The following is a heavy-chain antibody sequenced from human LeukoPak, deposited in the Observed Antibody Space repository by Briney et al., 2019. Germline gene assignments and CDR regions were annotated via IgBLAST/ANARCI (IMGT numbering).Heavy chain of an antibody. Sequence: ASVKVSCKASGYTFTSYGISWVRQAPGQGLEWMGWISAYNGNTNYAQKLQGRVTMTTDTSTSTAYMELRSLRSDDTAVYYCARAPRLRFLEWLLYPFDYWGQGTPVTVSS. J-gene: IGHJ4*02. CDR3: ARAPRLRFLEWLLYPFDY. V-gene: IGHV1-18*01. CDR2: ISAYNGNT. D-gene: IGHD3-3*01. CDR1: GYTFTSYG.